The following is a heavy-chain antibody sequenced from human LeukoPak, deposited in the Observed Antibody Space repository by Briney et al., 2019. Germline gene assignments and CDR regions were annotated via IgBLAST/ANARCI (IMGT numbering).Heavy chain of an antibody. CDR2: IIPILGIA. V-gene: IGHV1-69*02. CDR3: ARGTIYGDYYYYYYMDV. D-gene: IGHD4-17*01. J-gene: IGHJ6*03. CDR1: GGTFSSYT. Sequence: SVKVSCKASGGTFSSYTISWVRQAPGQGLEWMGRIIPILGIANYAQKFQGRVTITADKSTSTAYMELRSLRSEDTAVYYCARGTIYGDYYYYYYMDVWGKGTTVTVSS.